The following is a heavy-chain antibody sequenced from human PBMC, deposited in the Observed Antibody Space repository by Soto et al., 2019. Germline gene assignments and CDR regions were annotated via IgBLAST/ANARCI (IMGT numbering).Heavy chain of an antibody. CDR1: GGSISSSNW. D-gene: IGHD3-10*01. Sequence: QVQLQESGPGLVKPSGTLSLTCAVSGGSISSSNWWSWVRQPPGKGLAWIGKIYHSGSTNYNPSLKSRVTISVDKSKNQFSLKLSSVTAADTAVYYCARVYMVRGTIIRYFDYWGQGTLVTVSS. J-gene: IGHJ4*02. CDR2: IYHSGST. V-gene: IGHV4-4*02. CDR3: ARVYMVRGTIIRYFDY.